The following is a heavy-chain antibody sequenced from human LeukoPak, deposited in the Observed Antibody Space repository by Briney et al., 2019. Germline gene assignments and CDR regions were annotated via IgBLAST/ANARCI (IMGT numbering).Heavy chain of an antibody. CDR1: GGSISTTDHY. Sequence: PSQTLSPTCTVSGGSISTTDHYWSWIRQLPGKGLEWIGYIYYSGTASYNPSLRSRVTVSVDTSTNQFFLKLNAVTDADTGLYYCAKGSAELRNWFDPWGQGTLVTVSS. J-gene: IGHJ5*02. CDR2: IYYSGTA. D-gene: IGHD1-26*01. V-gene: IGHV4-31*03. CDR3: AKGSAELRNWFDP.